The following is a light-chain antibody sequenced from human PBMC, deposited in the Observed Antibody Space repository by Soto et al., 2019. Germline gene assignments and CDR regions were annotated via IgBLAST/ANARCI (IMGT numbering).Light chain of an antibody. CDR3: QQRSNWPPMT. CDR1: QSVGRN. CDR2: GAS. Sequence: EIVLTQSPDTLAFSPGERATYSCRVSQSVGRNLAWYQQKPGQAPRPLIYGASTRATGIPARFSGSGSGTEFTLTISSLQSEDFAVYYCQQRSNWPPMTFGQGTRLEIK. V-gene: IGKV3-15*01. J-gene: IGKJ5*01.